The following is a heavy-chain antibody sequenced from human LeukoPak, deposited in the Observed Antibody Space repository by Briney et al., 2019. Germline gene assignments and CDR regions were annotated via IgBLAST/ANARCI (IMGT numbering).Heavy chain of an antibody. J-gene: IGHJ4*02. V-gene: IGHV1-2*02. Sequence: ASVKVSCKASGYTFTGYYMHWVRQAPGQGLEWMGWINPNSSDTNYAQKFQGRVTMTRDTSISTAYMELTSLTSEDTAVYFCARIAAPGNRRLNFWGQGTLVTVSS. CDR2: INPNSSDT. CDR1: GYTFTGYY. D-gene: IGHD6-13*01. CDR3: ARIAAPGNRRLNF.